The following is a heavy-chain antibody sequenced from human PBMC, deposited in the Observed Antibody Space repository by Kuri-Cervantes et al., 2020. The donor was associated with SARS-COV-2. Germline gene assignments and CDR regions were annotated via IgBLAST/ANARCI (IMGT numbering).Heavy chain of an antibody. CDR3: AREETGDAFDI. CDR2: ISGSGGSK. V-gene: IGHV3-23*01. Sequence: GESLKISCAASGFTFSSYAMSWVRQAPGKGLEWVSAISGSGGSKYYADSVKGRFTISRDNSKNTLYLQMNSLRAEDTAVYYCAREETGDAFDIWGQGTMVTVSS. CDR1: GFTFSSYA. J-gene: IGHJ3*02. D-gene: IGHD1-1*01.